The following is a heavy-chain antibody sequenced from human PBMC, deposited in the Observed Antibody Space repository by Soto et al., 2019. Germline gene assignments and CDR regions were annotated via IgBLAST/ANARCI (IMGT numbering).Heavy chain of an antibody. J-gene: IGHJ6*03. CDR1: GFTFSSYS. Sequence: GGSLRLSCAASGFTFSSYSMNWVRQAPGKGLEWVSSISSSSSYIYYADSVKGRFTISRDNAKNSLYLQMNSLRAEDTAVYYCCGGYCSGGSCYLPYYYYYMDVWGKGTTVTVSS. D-gene: IGHD2-15*01. V-gene: IGHV3-21*01. CDR2: ISSSSSYI. CDR3: CGGYCSGGSCYLPYYYYYMDV.